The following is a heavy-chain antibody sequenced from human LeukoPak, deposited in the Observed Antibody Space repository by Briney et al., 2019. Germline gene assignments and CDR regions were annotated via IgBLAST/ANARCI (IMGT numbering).Heavy chain of an antibody. V-gene: IGHV3-73*01. CDR1: GFTFSGSA. CDR3: TRHPYYDSSGYYQADAFDT. Sequence: GGSLRLSCAASGFTFSGSAMHWVRQASGEGLEWVGRIRSKANSYATAYAASVKGRFTISRDDSRNTAYLQMNSLKTEDTAVYYCTRHPYYDSSGYYQADAFDTWGQGTMVTVSS. CDR2: IRSKANSYAT. J-gene: IGHJ3*02. D-gene: IGHD3-22*01.